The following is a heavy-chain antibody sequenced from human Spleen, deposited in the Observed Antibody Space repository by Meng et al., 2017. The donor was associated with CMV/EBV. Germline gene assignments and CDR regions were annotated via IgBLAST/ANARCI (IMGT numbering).Heavy chain of an antibody. V-gene: IGHV3-23*01. CDR3: AREGYCGGDCFEVYYYYYYGMDV. J-gene: IGHJ6*02. CDR1: GFTFSSYS. CDR2: IGASAGGT. D-gene: IGHD2-21*01. Sequence: GGSLRLSCAASGFTFSSYSMNRVRQAPGKGLEWVSAIGASAGGTYYADSVKGRFTISRDNAKNTLYLQMNSLRAEDTAVYYCAREGYCGGDCFEVYYYYYYGMDVWGQGTTVTVSS.